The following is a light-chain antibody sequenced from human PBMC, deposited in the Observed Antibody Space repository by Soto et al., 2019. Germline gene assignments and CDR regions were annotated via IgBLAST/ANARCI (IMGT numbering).Light chain of an antibody. CDR2: GAS. Sequence: AIPLTQSPSSLSASVGDRVTISCRASRGIRNVLAWYQHAPGKDPKLLIYGASILHSGVPSRFSGSGSGTDFTLTISSLLPEDFATYYCLQDFNYPITFGKGTRLEIK. CDR1: RGIRNV. J-gene: IGKJ5*01. V-gene: IGKV1-6*01. CDR3: LQDFNYPIT.